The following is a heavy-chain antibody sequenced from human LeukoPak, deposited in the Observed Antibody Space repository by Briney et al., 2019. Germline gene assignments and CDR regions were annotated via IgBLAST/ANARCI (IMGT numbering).Heavy chain of an antibody. D-gene: IGHD6-13*01. CDR2: INAGNGNT. V-gene: IGHV1-3*01. Sequence: ASVKVSCKASGYTFTSYAMHWVRQAPGQRLEWMGGINAGNGNTKYSQKFQGRVTITRDTSASTAYMELSSLRSEDTAVYYCARGSGWYWGRSYYFDYWGQGTLVTVSS. CDR3: ARGSGWYWGRSYYFDY. J-gene: IGHJ4*02. CDR1: GYTFTSYA.